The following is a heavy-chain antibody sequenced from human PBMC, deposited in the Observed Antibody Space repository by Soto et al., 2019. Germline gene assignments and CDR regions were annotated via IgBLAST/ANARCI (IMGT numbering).Heavy chain of an antibody. CDR3: ASVRGGYYYAMDV. J-gene: IGHJ6*02. D-gene: IGHD3-10*02. CDR2: IYHSGST. Sequence: QVQLQESGPGLLKPSGTLSLTCAVSGGSISSSNWWSWVRQPPGKGLEWIGEIYHSGSTNYNPSLKSRVTISVDKSKNQFSLKMSSVTAADTAVYYCASVRGGYYYAMDVWGQGTTVTVSS. V-gene: IGHV4-4*02. CDR1: GGSISSSNW.